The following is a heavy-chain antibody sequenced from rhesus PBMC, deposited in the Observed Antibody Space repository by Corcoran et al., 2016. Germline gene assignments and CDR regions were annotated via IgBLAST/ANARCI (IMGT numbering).Heavy chain of an antibody. CDR3: ARWGTTVASLDY. CDR2: SCGSGGRT. CDR1: GGSISSNY. Sequence: QLQLQESGPGLVKPSETLSLTCAVSGGSISSNYWSWIRQAPGKGLEWIVRSCGSGGRTEYNPSRKSRVTSSTDTSKNQFSLKLTAVTAADTAVYYCARWGTTVASLDYWGLGVLVTVSS. D-gene: IGHD4-29*01. V-gene: IGHV4-160*01. J-gene: IGHJ4*01.